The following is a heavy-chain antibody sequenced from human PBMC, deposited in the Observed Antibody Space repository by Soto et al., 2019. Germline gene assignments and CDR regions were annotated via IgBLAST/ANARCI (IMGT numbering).Heavy chain of an antibody. CDR3: ASGSYIVATFGLDY. CDR2: IIPIFGTA. D-gene: IGHD5-12*01. V-gene: IGHV1-69*01. Sequence: QVQLVQSGAEVKKPGSSVNVSCKASGGTFSSYAISWVRQAPGQGLEWMGGIIPIFGTANYAQKFQGRVTITADESTSTAYMALSSLRSADTAVYYCASGSYIVATFGLDYWGQGTLVTVSS. J-gene: IGHJ4*02. CDR1: GGTFSSYA.